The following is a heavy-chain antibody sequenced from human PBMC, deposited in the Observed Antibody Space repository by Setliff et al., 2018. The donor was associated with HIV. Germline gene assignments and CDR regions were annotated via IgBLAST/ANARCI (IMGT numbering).Heavy chain of an antibody. V-gene: IGHV3-74*03. CDR2: INSDGIST. D-gene: IGHD4-4*01. CDR3: VRDITTCWDV. CDR1: GFTFSDYW. Sequence: GGSLRLSCVASGFTFSDYWMHWVRQGPGKGLVWVARINSDGISTKHADSVKGRFTISRDNAENNLFVQMNSLGAEDTAVYYCVRDITTCWDVWGQGTTVTVSS. J-gene: IGHJ6*02.